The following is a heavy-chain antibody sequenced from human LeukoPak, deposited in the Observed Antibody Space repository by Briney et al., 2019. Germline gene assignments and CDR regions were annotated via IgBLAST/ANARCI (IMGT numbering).Heavy chain of an antibody. V-gene: IGHV3-23*01. CDR1: GFTFSTYG. CDR3: GRELDWLPTLDY. Sequence: GGSLRLSCAASGFTFSTYGMSWVRQAPGKGLEWVSATSARGVSTYYADSAKGRFTISRDNPKNTLYLQMNSLRAEDTAVYYCGRELDWLPTLDYWGQGTLVTVSS. CDR2: TSARGVST. J-gene: IGHJ4*02. D-gene: IGHD3-9*01.